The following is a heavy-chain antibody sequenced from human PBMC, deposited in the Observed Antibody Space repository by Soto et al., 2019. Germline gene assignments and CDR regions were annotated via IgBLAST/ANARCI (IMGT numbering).Heavy chain of an antibody. CDR1: GGTFSSYA. D-gene: IGHD3-10*01. J-gene: IGHJ6*04. CDR2: IIPIFGTA. Sequence: QVQLVQSGAEVQKPGSSVKVSCKASGGTFSSYAISWVRQAPGQGLEWMGGIIPIFGTANYAQKFQGRVTITADESTSTAYMELSSLRSEDTAVYYCRIWFGEFNYYGMGVWGEGRGVTVSS. CDR3: RIWFGEFNYYGMGV. V-gene: IGHV1-69*01.